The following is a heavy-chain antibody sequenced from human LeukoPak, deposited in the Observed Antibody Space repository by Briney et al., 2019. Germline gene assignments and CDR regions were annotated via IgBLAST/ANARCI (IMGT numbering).Heavy chain of an antibody. D-gene: IGHD6-13*01. CDR3: ARSYSSTPQYYYYYYMDV. J-gene: IGHJ6*03. V-gene: IGHV3-30*03. CDR1: GFTFSSYG. CDR2: ISYDGSNK. Sequence: PGRSLRLSCAASGFTFSSYGMHWVRQAPGKGLEWVAVISYDGSNKYYADSVKGRFTISRDNSKNTLYLQMNSLRAEDTAVYYCARSYSSTPQYYYYYYMDVWGKGTTVTVSS.